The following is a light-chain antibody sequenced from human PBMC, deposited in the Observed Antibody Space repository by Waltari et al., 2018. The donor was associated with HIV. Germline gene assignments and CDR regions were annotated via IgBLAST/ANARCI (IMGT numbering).Light chain of an antibody. CDR3: GTWDSSLSGVV. CDR2: CID. V-gene: IGLV1-51*01. CDR1: RSNIGKNV. Sequence: QSVLTQPPSVSAAPGQKVTISCSGSRSNIGKNVVYWFKQLPGTAPKPLIYCIDERPSRIPDLFSGSKAGTSATLGITGLQTGDEADYYCGTWDSSLSGVVFGGGTKLTVL. J-gene: IGLJ2*01.